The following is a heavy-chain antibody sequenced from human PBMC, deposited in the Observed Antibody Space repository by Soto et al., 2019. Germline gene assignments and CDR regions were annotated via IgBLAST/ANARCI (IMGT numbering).Heavy chain of an antibody. D-gene: IGHD2-21*01. CDR3: AKLRIATNNYKWFDP. CDR2: IYVTGAV. Sequence: SETLSLTCSVSGAALNSGNYYWSWIRQVPGKGLEWIGHIYVTGAVDYNPSLRDRITIPQDTSERQFSLNLRLVTAADTAVYYCAKLRIATNNYKWFDPWGQGTLVTVSS. CDR1: GAALNSGNYY. J-gene: IGHJ5*02. V-gene: IGHV4-31*03.